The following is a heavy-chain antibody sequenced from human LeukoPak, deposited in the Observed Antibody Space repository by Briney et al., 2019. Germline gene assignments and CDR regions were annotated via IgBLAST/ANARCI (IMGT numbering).Heavy chain of an antibody. CDR1: GYTFTGYY. V-gene: IGHV1-2*04. Sequence: ASVKLSCKASGYTFTGYYMHWVRQAPGQGLEWMGWINPNSGGTNYAQKFQGWVTMTRDTSISTAYMELSRLRSDDTAVYYCARGTKQQLLGDWFDPWGQGTLVTVSS. J-gene: IGHJ5*02. D-gene: IGHD6-13*01. CDR2: INPNSGGT. CDR3: ARGTKQQLLGDWFDP.